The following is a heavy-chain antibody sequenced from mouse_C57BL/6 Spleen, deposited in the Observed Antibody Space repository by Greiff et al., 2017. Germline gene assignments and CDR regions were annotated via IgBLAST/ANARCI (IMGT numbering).Heavy chain of an antibody. V-gene: IGHV1-82*01. Sequence: VQLQQSGPELVKPGASVKISCKASGYAFSRSWMNWVKQRPGKGLEWIGRIYPGDGDTNYNGKFKGKATLTADKSSSTAYMQLSSLTSEDSAVYFCALNWDGAMDYWGQGTSVTVSS. CDR1: GYAFSRSW. J-gene: IGHJ4*01. CDR2: IYPGDGDT. CDR3: ALNWDGAMDY. D-gene: IGHD4-1*02.